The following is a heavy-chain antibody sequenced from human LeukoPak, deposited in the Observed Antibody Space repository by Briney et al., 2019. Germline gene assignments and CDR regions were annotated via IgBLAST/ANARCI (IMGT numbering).Heavy chain of an antibody. CDR2: ISFAGDIY. CDR3: ARVGLDRRGYSGYEAFDY. Sequence: GGSLRLSCAASGFTFTSYAMHWVRQAPGKGLEWVAVISFAGDIYYYADSVKGRFTISRDNAKNSQYLQMNRLRVEDTAVYYCARVGLDRRGYSGYEAFDYWGQGTLVTVSS. D-gene: IGHD5-12*01. J-gene: IGHJ4*02. V-gene: IGHV3-30*04. CDR1: GFTFTSYA.